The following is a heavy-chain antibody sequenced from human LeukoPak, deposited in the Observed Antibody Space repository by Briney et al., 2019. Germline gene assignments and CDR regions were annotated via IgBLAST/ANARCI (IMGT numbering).Heavy chain of an antibody. Sequence: GASVKVSCKASGGTFSSYAISWVRQAPGQGLEWMGGIIPIFGTANYAQKFQGRVTITADKSTSTAYMELSSLRSEDTAVYYWATDVDPAMVPYFDYGGQGTLVTVSS. CDR2: IIPIFGTA. CDR3: ATDVDPAMVPYFDY. J-gene: IGHJ4*02. D-gene: IGHD5-18*01. CDR1: GGTFSSYA. V-gene: IGHV1-69*06.